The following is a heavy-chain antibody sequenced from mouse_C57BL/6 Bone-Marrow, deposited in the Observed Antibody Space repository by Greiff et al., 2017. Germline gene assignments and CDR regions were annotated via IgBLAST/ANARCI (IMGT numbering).Heavy chain of an antibody. CDR1: GYTFTSYG. D-gene: IGHD1-1*01. CDR2: IYIGNGYT. Sequence: VQLQQSGAELVRPGSSVKMSCKTSGYTFTSYGINWVKQRPGQGLEWIGYIYIGNGYTEYHEKFKGKATLTSDTSSSTAYMQISSLTSEDSAIYYCARGYGSFFDYWGQGTTLTVSS. CDR3: ARGYGSFFDY. V-gene: IGHV1-58*01. J-gene: IGHJ2*01.